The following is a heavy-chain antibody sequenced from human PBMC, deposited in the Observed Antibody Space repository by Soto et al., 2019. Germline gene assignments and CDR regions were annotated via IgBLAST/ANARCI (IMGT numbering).Heavy chain of an antibody. Sequence: GGSLRLSCAASGFTFSDYYMSWIRQAPGKGLEWVSYISSSGSTIYYADSVKGRFTISRDNAKNSLYLQMNSLRAEDTAVYYCARDLGEYSGYDNLSGYWGQGTLVTVSS. V-gene: IGHV3-11*01. J-gene: IGHJ4*02. CDR1: GFTFSDYY. CDR2: ISSSGSTI. CDR3: ARDLGEYSGYDNLSGY. D-gene: IGHD5-12*01.